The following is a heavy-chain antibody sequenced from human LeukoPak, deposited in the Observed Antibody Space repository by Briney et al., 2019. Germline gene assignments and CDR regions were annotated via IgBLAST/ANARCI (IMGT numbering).Heavy chain of an antibody. CDR2: ISAYNGNT. J-gene: IGHJ6*03. CDR3: ARDSYSYGNSYYYYYMDV. Sequence: ASVKVSCKASGYTFTGYYMHWVRQAPGQGLEWMGWISAYNGNTNYAQKLQGRVTMTTDTSTSTAYMELRSLRSDDTAVYYCARDSYSYGNSYYYYYMDVWGKGTTVTVSS. V-gene: IGHV1-18*04. CDR1: GYTFTGYY. D-gene: IGHD5-18*01.